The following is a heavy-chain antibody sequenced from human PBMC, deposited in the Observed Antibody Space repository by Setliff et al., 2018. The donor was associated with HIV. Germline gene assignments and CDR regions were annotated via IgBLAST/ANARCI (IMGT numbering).Heavy chain of an antibody. J-gene: IGHJ5*02. Sequence: ASVKVSCKASGYTFTSYWIHWLRQAPGQGLEWMGMINPSGGSTSNAEKFQGRLTMTRDSSTSTVYMELSSLRSEGTAVYYCARDRETGNNYGTDLWGQGTLVTVS. D-gene: IGHD5-18*01. CDR1: GYTFTSYW. V-gene: IGHV1-46*01. CDR3: ARDRETGNNYGTDL. CDR2: INPSGGST.